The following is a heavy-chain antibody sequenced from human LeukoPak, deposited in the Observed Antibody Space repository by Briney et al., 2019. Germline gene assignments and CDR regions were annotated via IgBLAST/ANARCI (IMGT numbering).Heavy chain of an antibody. Sequence: SVKVSCKASGGTFSSYAISWVRQAPGQGLEWMGGIIPIFGTANYAQKFQGRVTITADKSTSTAYMELSSLKSDDTAVYYCARRGYDSSGYLGYWGQGTLVTVSS. CDR1: GGTFSSYA. CDR2: IIPIFGTA. V-gene: IGHV1-69*06. D-gene: IGHD3-22*01. CDR3: ARRGYDSSGYLGY. J-gene: IGHJ4*02.